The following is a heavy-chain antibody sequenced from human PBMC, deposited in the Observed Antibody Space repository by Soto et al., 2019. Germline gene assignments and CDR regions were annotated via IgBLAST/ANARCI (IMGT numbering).Heavy chain of an antibody. D-gene: IGHD6-25*01. CDR1: GFRLNSYY. CDR2: ISSSSSDI. CDR3: ARDYLKGIVAAGYYYGMDV. V-gene: IGHV3-21*06. Sequence: GGSLRLSCAGSGFRLNSYYMSWVRQAPGKGLEWVSIISSSSSDIYYADSVKGRFTISRDNAKNSLYLQMNSLRVEDTAVYYCARDYLKGIVAAGYYYGMDVWGQGTTVTVSS. J-gene: IGHJ6*02.